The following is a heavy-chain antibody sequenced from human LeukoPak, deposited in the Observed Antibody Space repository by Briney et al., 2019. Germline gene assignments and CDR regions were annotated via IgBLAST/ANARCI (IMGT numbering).Heavy chain of an antibody. Sequence: GGSLRLSCAASGFTFSSYSMNWVRQAPGKGLEWVSYISSSSSTIYYADSVRGRFTISRDNAKNSLYLQMYSLRDEDTAVYYCARGVWPQADVWGQGTTVTVSS. CDR1: GFTFSSYS. J-gene: IGHJ6*02. CDR2: ISSSSSTI. CDR3: ARGVWPQADV. D-gene: IGHD3-16*01. V-gene: IGHV3-48*02.